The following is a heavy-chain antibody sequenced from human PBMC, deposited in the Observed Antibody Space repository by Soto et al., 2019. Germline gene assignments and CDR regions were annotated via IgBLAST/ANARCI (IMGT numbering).Heavy chain of an antibody. Sequence: GESLKISFKGSGYGFTSYWLGWVRQMPGKGLEWMGIIYPGDSDTRYSPSFQGQVTISADKSISTAYLQWSSLKASDTAMYYCASLVGARTPYYFDYWSQGTLVTVS. V-gene: IGHV5-51*01. CDR1: GYGFTSYW. CDR2: IYPGDSDT. CDR3: ASLVGARTPYYFDY. J-gene: IGHJ4*02. D-gene: IGHD1-26*01.